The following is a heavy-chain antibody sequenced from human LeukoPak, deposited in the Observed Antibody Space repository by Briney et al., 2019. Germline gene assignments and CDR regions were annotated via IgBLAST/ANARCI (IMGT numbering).Heavy chain of an antibody. V-gene: IGHV1-46*01. Sequence: ASVKVSCKASGYTFTSNYLHWVRQAPGQGLEWMGIIYPSGGSTTYAQKFQGRVTMTRDTSTSTVYMELSSLRSEDTAVYYCVASSAARFDPWGQGTLVTVSS. CDR1: GYTFTSNY. J-gene: IGHJ5*02. CDR3: VASSAARFDP. CDR2: IYPSGGST. D-gene: IGHD2-2*01.